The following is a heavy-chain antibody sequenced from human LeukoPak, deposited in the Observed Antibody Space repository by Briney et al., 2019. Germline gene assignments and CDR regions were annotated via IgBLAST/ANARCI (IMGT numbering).Heavy chain of an antibody. D-gene: IGHD6-25*01. CDR1: GFSFSSYN. CDR2: ISNTGKRK. CDR3: ARVLSGHDAFHI. J-gene: IGHJ3*02. Sequence: PGGTLRLSCAASGFSFSSYNLNWVRQAPGKGLEWGSSISNTGKRKYYADSVKGRFAISRDNDKNSLYLQMDSLRGEDRAVYYCARVLSGHDAFHIWGQGTRVTVSS. V-gene: IGHV3-21*06.